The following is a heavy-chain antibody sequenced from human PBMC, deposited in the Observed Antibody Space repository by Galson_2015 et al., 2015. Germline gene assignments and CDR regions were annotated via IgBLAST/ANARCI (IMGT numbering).Heavy chain of an antibody. CDR1: GFTFSSYW. CDR2: INSDGSST. J-gene: IGHJ4*02. CDR3: ARVHDYGDYFDY. D-gene: IGHD4-17*01. Sequence: SLRLSCAASGFTFSSYWMHWVRQAPGKGLVWVSRINSDGSSTNYADSVKGRFTISRDNAKNTLYLQMNSLRAEDTAVYYCARVHDYGDYFDYWGQGTLVTVSS. V-gene: IGHV3-74*01.